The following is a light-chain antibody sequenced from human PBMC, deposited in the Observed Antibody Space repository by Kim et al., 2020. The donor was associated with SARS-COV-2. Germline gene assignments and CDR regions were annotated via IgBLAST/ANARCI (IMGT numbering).Light chain of an antibody. CDR3: QKYNSAPQT. CDR2: AAS. J-gene: IGKJ1*01. V-gene: IGKV1-27*01. Sequence: DIQMTQSPSSLSASVGDRLTITCRASQAISNSLAWYQQKPGKVPKLLIYAASTLVSGVPSRFSGSGSGTDFTLTISSLQPEDVATYYCQKYNSAPQTFGQGTKVEIK. CDR1: QAISNS.